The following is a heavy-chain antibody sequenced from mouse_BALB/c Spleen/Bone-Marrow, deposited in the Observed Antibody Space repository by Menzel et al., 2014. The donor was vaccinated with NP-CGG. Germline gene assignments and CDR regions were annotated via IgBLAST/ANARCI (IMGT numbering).Heavy chain of an antibody. D-gene: IGHD2-14*01. V-gene: IGHV5-4*02. CDR2: ISDGGSYT. Sequence: EVKVVESGGGLVKPGGSLKLSCAASGFIFSDYYMYWVRQTPEKRLEWVATISDGGSYTSYPDSVKGRFTVPRDNAKNNLYLQMSSLKSEDTAFYYCARTYRPYALDYWGQGSSVTVSS. CDR3: ARTYRPYALDY. CDR1: GFIFSDYY. J-gene: IGHJ4*01.